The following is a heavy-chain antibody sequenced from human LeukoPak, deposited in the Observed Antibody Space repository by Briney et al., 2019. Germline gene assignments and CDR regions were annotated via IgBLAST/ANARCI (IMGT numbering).Heavy chain of an antibody. D-gene: IGHD6-13*01. CDR1: GFTFSDYY. V-gene: IGHV3-11*04. Sequence: GGSLRLSCAASGFTFSDYYMSWIRQAPGKGLEWVSYISSSGNTVKYADSVKGRFTISRDNSKNTLYLQMNSLRAEDTAVYYCAREDRIAAATDYWGQGTLVTVSS. J-gene: IGHJ4*02. CDR3: AREDRIAAATDY. CDR2: ISSSGNTV.